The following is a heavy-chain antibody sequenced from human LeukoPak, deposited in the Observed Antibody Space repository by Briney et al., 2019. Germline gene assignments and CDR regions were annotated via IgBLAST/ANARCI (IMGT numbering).Heavy chain of an antibody. V-gene: IGHV1-18*01. J-gene: IGHJ4*02. D-gene: IGHD2-21*02. CDR2: ISAYNGNT. Sequence: ASVKVSCKASGYTFTSYGIRWVRQAPGQGLEWMGWISAYNGNTNYAQKLQGRVTMTTDTSTSTAYMELRSLRSDDTAVYYCARDPPYCGGDCYEGSFDYWGQGTLVTVSS. CDR1: GYTFTSYG. CDR3: ARDPPYCGGDCYEGSFDY.